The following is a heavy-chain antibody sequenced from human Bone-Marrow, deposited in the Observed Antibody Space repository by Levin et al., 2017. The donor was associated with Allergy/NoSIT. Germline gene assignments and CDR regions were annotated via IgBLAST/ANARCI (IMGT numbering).Heavy chain of an antibody. CDR1: GGSISTYY. Sequence: SETLSLTCTVSGGSISTYYWSWIRQPPGKGLEWIGYVYYSGSTNYNPSLKSRVTMSVDTSKNHFSLKLSSVTAADTALYYCARHAGPIQRWLMDYWGQGTLVTVSS. CDR2: VYYSGST. V-gene: IGHV4-59*08. J-gene: IGHJ4*02. CDR3: ARHAGPIQRWLMDY. D-gene: IGHD5-18*01.